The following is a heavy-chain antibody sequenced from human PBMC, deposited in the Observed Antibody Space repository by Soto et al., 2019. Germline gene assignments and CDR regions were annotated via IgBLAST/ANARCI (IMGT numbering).Heavy chain of an antibody. J-gene: IGHJ6*02. CDR1: GGTFSSYA. Sequence: SVKVSFKASGGTFSSYAISWVRQAPGQGLEWMGGIIPIFGTANYAQKFQGRVTITADESTSTAYMELSSLRSEDTAVYYCARGSPTATRKFYYYYVMDVWAQGTTVTVSS. V-gene: IGHV1-69*13. CDR2: IIPIFGTA. CDR3: ARGSPTATRKFYYYYVMDV.